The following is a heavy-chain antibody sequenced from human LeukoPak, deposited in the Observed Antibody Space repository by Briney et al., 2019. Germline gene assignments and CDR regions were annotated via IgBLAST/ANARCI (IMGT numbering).Heavy chain of an antibody. CDR1: GFTFGDYY. J-gene: IGHJ4*02. D-gene: IGHD4-11*01. CDR2: ILTSTIYA. V-gene: IGHV3-11*06. CDR3: ARFYSAYCDY. Sequence: PGGSLRLSCAASGFTFGDYYMSWIRQAPGKGLEWVSYILTSTIYANYADSVKGRFTISRDNANNSLYLQMNNLRAEDTAVYYCARFYSAYCDYWGQGILVTVSS.